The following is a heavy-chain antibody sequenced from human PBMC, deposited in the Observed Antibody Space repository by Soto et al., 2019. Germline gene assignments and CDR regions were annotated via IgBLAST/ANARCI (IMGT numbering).Heavy chain of an antibody. CDR2: ISYDGSNK. D-gene: IGHD6-13*01. CDR3: ATLAAAGNLLNDY. Sequence: QVQLVESGGGVVQPGRSLRLSCAASGFTFSSYAMHWVRQAPGKGLEWVAVISYDGSNKYYADSVKGRFTISRDNSKNTRYLQMNSLRAEDTAVYYCATLAAAGNLLNDYWGQGTLVTVSS. V-gene: IGHV3-30-3*01. J-gene: IGHJ4*02. CDR1: GFTFSSYA.